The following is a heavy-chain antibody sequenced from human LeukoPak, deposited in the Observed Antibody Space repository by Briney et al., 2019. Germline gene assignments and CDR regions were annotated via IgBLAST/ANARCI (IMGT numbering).Heavy chain of an antibody. CDR1: GFTFSSYS. CDR3: ARYYGSGSFNWFDP. J-gene: IGHJ5*02. D-gene: IGHD3-10*01. CDR2: INHSGST. Sequence: GSLRLSCAASGFTFSSYSMNWVRQAPGKGLEWIGEINHSGSTNYNPSLKSRVTISVDTSKNQFSLKLSSVTAADTAVYYCARYYGSGSFNWFDPWGQGTLVTVSS. V-gene: IGHV4-34*01.